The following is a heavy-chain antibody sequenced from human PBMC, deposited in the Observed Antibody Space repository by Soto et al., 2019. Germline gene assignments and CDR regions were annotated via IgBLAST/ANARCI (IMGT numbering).Heavy chain of an antibody. CDR1: GFTVSSNY. Sequence: PGGSLRLSCAASGFTVSSNYMSWVRQAPGKGLEWVSVIYSGGSTYYADSVKGRFTISRDNSKNTLYLQMNSLRAEDTAVYYCARRASGWSSHYFDYWGQGTLVTVSS. D-gene: IGHD6-19*01. CDR3: ARRASGWSSHYFDY. CDR2: IYSGGST. V-gene: IGHV3-53*01. J-gene: IGHJ4*02.